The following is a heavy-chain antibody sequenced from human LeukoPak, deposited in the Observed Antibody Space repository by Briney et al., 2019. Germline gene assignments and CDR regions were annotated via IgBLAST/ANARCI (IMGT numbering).Heavy chain of an antibody. Sequence: ASVKVSCKASGYTFTTYAMNWVRQAPGQGLEWMGWINTNTGNPTYAQGFTGRFVFSLDTSVSTAYLQISSLKAEDTAVYYCAREGRSSSWREYYYYYYYMDVWGKGTTVTVSS. V-gene: IGHV7-4-1*02. CDR2: INTNTGNP. CDR1: GYTFTTYA. D-gene: IGHD6-13*01. CDR3: AREGRSSSWREYYYYYYYMDV. J-gene: IGHJ6*03.